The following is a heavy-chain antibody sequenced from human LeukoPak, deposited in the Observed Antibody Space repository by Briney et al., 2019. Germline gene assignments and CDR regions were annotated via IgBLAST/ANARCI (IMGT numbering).Heavy chain of an antibody. D-gene: IGHD2-21*01. J-gene: IGHJ3*02. CDR1: GGTINSLT. CDR3: ARERVGHGDLDDAFDI. V-gene: IGHV1-69*05. CDR2: IIPIFGTA. Sequence: EASVKVSCKASGGTINSLTISWVRQAPGQGLEWMGGIIPIFGTANYAQRFQGRVTITTDESTRAAYMELSSLTSDDTAVYFCARERVGHGDLDDAFDIWGQGTMVTVSS.